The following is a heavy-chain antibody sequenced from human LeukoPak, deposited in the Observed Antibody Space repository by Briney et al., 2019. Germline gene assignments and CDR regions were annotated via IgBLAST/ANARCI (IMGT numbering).Heavy chain of an antibody. J-gene: IGHJ4*02. CDR2: FYYSGST. CDR1: GGSVRSRDFY. D-gene: IGHD3-10*01. CDR3: ARFSWFGELPGLDY. V-gene: IGHV4-39*01. Sequence: SETLSLTCSVSGGSVRSRDFYWVWLRQPPGKGPEWIGSFYYSGSTYYNPSLKSRVSIFLDSSKNQFSLKLSSVTAADTAVYYCARFSWFGELPGLDYWGQGTLVTVSS.